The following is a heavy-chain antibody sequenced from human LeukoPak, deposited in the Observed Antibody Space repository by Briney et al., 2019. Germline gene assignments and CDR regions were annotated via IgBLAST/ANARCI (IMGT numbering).Heavy chain of an antibody. CDR3: ARADGSSWYYYYYYMDV. CDR1: GYTFTSYG. V-gene: IGHV1-18*01. J-gene: IGHJ6*03. D-gene: IGHD6-13*01. Sequence: ASVKVSCKASGYTFTSYGISWVRQAPGQGLEWMGWISAYKGNTNYAQKLQGRVTMTTDTSTSTAYMELRSLRSDDTAVYYCARADGSSWYYYYYYMDVWGKGTTVTISS. CDR2: ISAYKGNT.